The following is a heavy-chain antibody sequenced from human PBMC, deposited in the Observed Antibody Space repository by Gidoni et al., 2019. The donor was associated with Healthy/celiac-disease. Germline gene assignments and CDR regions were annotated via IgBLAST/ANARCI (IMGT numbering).Heavy chain of an antibody. CDR1: GGSFSGYY. Sequence: QVQLQQWGAGLLKPSETLSLTCAVYGGSFSGYYWSWIRQPPGKGLEWIGEINHSGSTNYNPSLKSRVTISVDTSKNQFSLKLSSVTAADTAVYYCARGPSGRLGGYFDYWGQGTLVTVSS. V-gene: IGHV4-34*01. D-gene: IGHD1-26*01. J-gene: IGHJ4*02. CDR3: ARGPSGRLGGYFDY. CDR2: INHSGST.